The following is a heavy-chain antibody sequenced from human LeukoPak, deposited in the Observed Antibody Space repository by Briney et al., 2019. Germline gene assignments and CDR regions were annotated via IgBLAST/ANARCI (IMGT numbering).Heavy chain of an antibody. CDR1: GFTFSNYA. CDR2: LGDNDGRT. V-gene: IGHV3-23*01. Sequence: PGGFLRLSCAASGFTFSNYAMNWVRQAPGKGLEWVSALGDNDGRTFYADSVKGRFTISRDNSKNTLYLQMNSLRAEDTAIYYCAKNGKDNYDMFFDYWGQGTLVTVSS. CDR3: AKNGKDNYDMFFDY. J-gene: IGHJ4*02. D-gene: IGHD3-9*01.